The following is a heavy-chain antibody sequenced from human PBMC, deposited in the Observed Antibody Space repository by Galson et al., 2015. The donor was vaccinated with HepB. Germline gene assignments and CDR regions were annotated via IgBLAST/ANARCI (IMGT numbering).Heavy chain of an antibody. D-gene: IGHD4-11*01. V-gene: IGHV1-69*04. CDR2: IIPILGIA. J-gene: IGHJ6*02. CDR3: AREVLTTVTIYYYGMDV. CDR1: GGTFSSYA. Sequence: SVKVSCKASGGTFSSYAISWVRQAPGQGLEWMGRIIPILGIANYAQKFQGRVTMTRDTSTSTVYMEPSSLRSEDTAVYYCAREVLTTVTIYYYGMDVWGQGTTVTVSS.